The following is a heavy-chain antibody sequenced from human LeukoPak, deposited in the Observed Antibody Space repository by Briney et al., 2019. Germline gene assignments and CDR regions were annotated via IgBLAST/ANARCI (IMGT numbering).Heavy chain of an antibody. D-gene: IGHD6-19*01. Sequence: GGSLRLSCTASGFTFGDYGMSWVRQAPGKGLEWVGFIRSKAYGGTAEYAASVKGRFTISRDDSKSIAYLQMNSLKTEDTAVYYCTRDIVVAPANFDYWGQGTLVTVSS. CDR2: IRSKAYGGTA. CDR3: TRDIVVAPANFDY. CDR1: GFTFGDYG. J-gene: IGHJ4*02. V-gene: IGHV3-49*04.